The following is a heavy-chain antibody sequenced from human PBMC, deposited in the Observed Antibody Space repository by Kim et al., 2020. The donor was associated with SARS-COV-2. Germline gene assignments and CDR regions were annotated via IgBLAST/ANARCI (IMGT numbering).Heavy chain of an antibody. Sequence: GGSLRLSCAASGFTFSSYAMSWVRQAPGKGLEWVSAISGSGGSTYYADSVKGRFTISRDNSKNTLYLQMNSLRAEDTAVYYCAKDEAAAGTMIYYYYYMDVWGKGTTVTVSS. V-gene: IGHV3-23*01. CDR2: ISGSGGST. D-gene: IGHD6-13*01. J-gene: IGHJ6*03. CDR3: AKDEAAAGTMIYYYYYMDV. CDR1: GFTFSSYA.